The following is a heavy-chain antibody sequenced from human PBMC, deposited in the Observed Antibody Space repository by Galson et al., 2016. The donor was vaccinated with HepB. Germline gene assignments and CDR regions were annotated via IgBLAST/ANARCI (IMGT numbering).Heavy chain of an antibody. CDR3: ARLPYGSGSYE. V-gene: IGHV3-20*04. D-gene: IGHD3-10*01. Sequence: SLRLSCAASGFTFGVYGMSWVRQAPGKGLEWVSGVNWNGDESGYADSVKGRFTISRDNAKNSLYLQMNSLRAEDTAFYYCARLPYGSGSYEWGQGTLVTVSS. CDR1: GFTFGVYG. CDR2: VNWNGDES. J-gene: IGHJ4*02.